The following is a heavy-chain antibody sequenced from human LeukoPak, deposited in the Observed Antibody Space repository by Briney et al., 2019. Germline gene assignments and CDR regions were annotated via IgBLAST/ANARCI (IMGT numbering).Heavy chain of an antibody. Sequence: SQTLSLTCTVSGGSISSYYWSWIRQPPGKGLEWIGYIYYSGSTNYNPSLKSRVTISVDTSKNQFSLKLSSVTAADTAVYYCARRLLSGDSSAFDYWGQGTLVTVSS. D-gene: IGHD3-22*01. V-gene: IGHV4-59*08. CDR1: GGSISSYY. CDR3: ARRLLSGDSSAFDY. CDR2: IYYSGST. J-gene: IGHJ4*02.